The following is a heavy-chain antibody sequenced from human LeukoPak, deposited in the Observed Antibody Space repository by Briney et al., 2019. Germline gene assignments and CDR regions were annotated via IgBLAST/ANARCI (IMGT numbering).Heavy chain of an antibody. CDR2: IYSSVST. D-gene: IGHD1-26*01. CDR3: AYSGSYGHLGY. V-gene: IGHV4-39*05. J-gene: IGHJ4*02. Sequence: SETPSLTCTVSGGSISSNAYYWAWIRQPPGTGLEWIGSIYSSVSTYYNPSLKSRVTISVDTSKNQFSLRLSSVTAANTALYYCAYSGSYGHLGYWGQGIPVTVSS. CDR1: GGSISSNAYY.